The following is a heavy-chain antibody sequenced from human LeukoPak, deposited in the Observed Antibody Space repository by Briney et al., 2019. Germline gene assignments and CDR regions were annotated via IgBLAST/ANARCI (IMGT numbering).Heavy chain of an antibody. J-gene: IGHJ4*02. V-gene: IGHV3-30*03. CDR1: GFTFSSYG. Sequence: GGPLRLPCAASGFTFSSYGMHWVRQAPGKGLEWVAVISYDGSNKYYADSVKGRFTISRDNSKNTLYLQMNSLRAEDTAVYYCARARDYFDYWGQGTLVTVFS. CDR2: ISYDGSNK. CDR3: ARARDYFDY.